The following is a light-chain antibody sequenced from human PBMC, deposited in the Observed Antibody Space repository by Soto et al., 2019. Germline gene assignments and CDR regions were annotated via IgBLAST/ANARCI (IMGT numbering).Light chain of an antibody. V-gene: IGKV3-20*01. Sequence: VMTRSPGTLSLSPWERATLAGRASQSVSNNYLAWYQQKPGQAPRLLIYGASNRATGIPDRFSGSGSGTDFTLTISRLEPEDFAVYYCQQYGSSGTFGQGTKVDI. CDR3: QQYGSSGT. CDR2: GAS. J-gene: IGKJ1*01. CDR1: QSVSNNY.